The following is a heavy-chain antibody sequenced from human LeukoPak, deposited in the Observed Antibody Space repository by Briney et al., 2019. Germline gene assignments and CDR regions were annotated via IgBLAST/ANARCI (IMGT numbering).Heavy chain of an antibody. CDR3: ASGGSRGYYFY. V-gene: IGHV4-34*01. D-gene: IGHD3-22*01. CDR2: INHSGST. J-gene: IGHJ4*02. Sequence: SETLSLTCAVYGGSFSGYYWSWIRQPPGKGLEWIGEINHSGSTNYNPSLKSRVTISVDTSKNQFSLKLSSVTAADTAVYYCASGGSRGYYFYWGQGTLVTVSS. CDR1: GGSFSGYY.